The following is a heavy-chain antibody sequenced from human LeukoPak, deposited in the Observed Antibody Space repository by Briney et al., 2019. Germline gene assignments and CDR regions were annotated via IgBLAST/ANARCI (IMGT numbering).Heavy chain of an antibody. J-gene: IGHJ4*02. V-gene: IGHV3-23*01. D-gene: IGHD3-10*01. CDR3: AKPLVRGVIEALDY. CDR1: GFTFSSYA. Sequence: PGGSLRLSCAASGFTFSSYAMSWVRQAPGKGLEWVSAISGSGGSTYYADSVKGRFTISRDNSKNTLYLQMNSLRAEDTAVYYCAKPLVRGVIEALDYWGQGTLVTVSS. CDR2: ISGSGGST.